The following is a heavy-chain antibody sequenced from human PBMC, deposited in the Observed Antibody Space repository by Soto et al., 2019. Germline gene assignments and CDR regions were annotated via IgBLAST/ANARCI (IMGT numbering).Heavy chain of an antibody. J-gene: IGHJ2*01. V-gene: IGHV3-53*01. CDR3: ARVDYGDYGWYFDL. D-gene: IGHD4-17*01. CDR1: GFTVTNKY. CDR2: IYSGGAT. Sequence: EVRLVESGGGLIQPGGSLRLSCAASGFTVTNKYMTWVRQAPGKGLEWVSIIYSGGATSYADSVKGRFTISRDNSKDILYLQMNSLRADDTAVYYCARVDYGDYGWYFDLWGRGTLVTVSS.